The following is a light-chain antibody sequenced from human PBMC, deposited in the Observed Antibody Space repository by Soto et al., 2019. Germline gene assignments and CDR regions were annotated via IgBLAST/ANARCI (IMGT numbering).Light chain of an antibody. Sequence: AIQMTQSPSSLSASVGDRVTITCRASQVIRNDLDWYQQKPGKAPKLLIYCSSNLQRGVPSRFSGSGSGTDFTLTISSLQPEDFANSYCLQDYTYPRTFGQGTKVEIK. CDR3: LQDYTYPRT. CDR1: QVIRND. V-gene: IGKV1-6*01. J-gene: IGKJ1*01. CDR2: CSS.